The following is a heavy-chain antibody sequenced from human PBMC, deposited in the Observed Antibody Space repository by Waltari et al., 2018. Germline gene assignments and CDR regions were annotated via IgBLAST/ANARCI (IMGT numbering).Heavy chain of an antibody. V-gene: IGHV3-66*01. CDR2: IYGGGST. CDR1: GFTFDDYA. Sequence: EVQLVESGGGLVQPGRSLRLSCAASGFTFDDYAMSWVRQAPGKGLEWVSVIYGGGSTDYADSVKGRFTISRDNSKNTLYLQMNSLRAEDTAVYYCARVGDGYDPYYFDYWGQGTLVTVSS. D-gene: IGHD5-12*01. CDR3: ARVGDGYDPYYFDY. J-gene: IGHJ4*02.